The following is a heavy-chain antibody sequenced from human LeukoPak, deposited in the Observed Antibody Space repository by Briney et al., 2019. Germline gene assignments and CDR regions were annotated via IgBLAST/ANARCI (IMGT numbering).Heavy chain of an antibody. CDR1: GFTFSSSA. D-gene: IGHD2-2*01. CDR3: AHRKATSWAHDY. CDR2: IYSGGSGST. Sequence: PGGSLRLSCAASGFTFSSSAMSWVRQAPGKGLEWVSVIYSGGSGSTYYADSVKGRFTISRDNSKNTLNLQMNSLRAEDTAVYYCAHRKATSWAHDYWGQGTLVTVSS. J-gene: IGHJ4*02. V-gene: IGHV3-23*03.